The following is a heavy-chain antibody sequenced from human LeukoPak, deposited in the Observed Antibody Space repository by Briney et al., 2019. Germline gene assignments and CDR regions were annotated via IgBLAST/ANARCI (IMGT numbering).Heavy chain of an antibody. Sequence: GSSVKVSCKASGGTFSSYAISWVRQAPGQGLEWMGGIIPIFGTANYAQEFQGRVTITADKSTSTAYMELSSLRSEDTAVYYCAGGYCSGGSCPNVYWGQGTLVTVSS. CDR1: GGTFSSYA. J-gene: IGHJ4*02. D-gene: IGHD2-15*01. V-gene: IGHV1-69*06. CDR2: IIPIFGTA. CDR3: AGGYCSGGSCPNVY.